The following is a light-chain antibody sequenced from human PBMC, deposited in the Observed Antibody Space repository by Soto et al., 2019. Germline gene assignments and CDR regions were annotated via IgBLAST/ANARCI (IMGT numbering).Light chain of an antibody. Sequence: EIVMTQSPATLSVSLGERVPLSCRASKSVFSSLAWYQQKPGQAPRLLIYGAATRPIGIPARFSGSGAGTEFTLTISSLQSEDFAFYYCQQYHSWPAFGRGTRVEIK. CDR3: QQYHSWPA. V-gene: IGKV3-15*01. CDR2: GAA. J-gene: IGKJ4*02. CDR1: KSVFSS.